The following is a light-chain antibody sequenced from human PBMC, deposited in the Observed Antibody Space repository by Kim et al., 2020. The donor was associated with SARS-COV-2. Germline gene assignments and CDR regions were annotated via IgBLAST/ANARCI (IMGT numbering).Light chain of an antibody. CDR3: QQRIAWPLT. CDR1: QTVSRY. Sequence: EIVLTQSPATLSLSPGERATLSCRASQTVSRYVAWYQQKPGQAPRLLIYDASNRATGIPARFSGSGSGTDFTLTISSLEPEDFAIYYCQQRIAWPLTFGGGTKVDIK. J-gene: IGKJ4*01. CDR2: DAS. V-gene: IGKV3-11*01.